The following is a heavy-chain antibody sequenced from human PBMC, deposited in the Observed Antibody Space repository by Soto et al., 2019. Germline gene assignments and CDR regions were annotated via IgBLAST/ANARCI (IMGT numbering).Heavy chain of an antibody. Sequence: QVQLVQSGAEVKKPGASVKVSCKASGYTFTSYGISWVRQAPGQGLEWMGWISAYNGNTNYAQKLQGRVTMTTDISTSTAYMELRSLRSDDTAVYYCARLDLGYCSGGSCYPSDYWGQGTLVTVSS. J-gene: IGHJ4*02. CDR3: ARLDLGYCSGGSCYPSDY. V-gene: IGHV1-18*04. CDR1: GYTFTSYG. D-gene: IGHD2-15*01. CDR2: ISAYNGNT.